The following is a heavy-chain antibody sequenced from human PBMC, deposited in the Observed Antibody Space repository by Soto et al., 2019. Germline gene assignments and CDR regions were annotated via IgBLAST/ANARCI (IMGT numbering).Heavy chain of an antibody. D-gene: IGHD2-15*01. CDR3: SSQGCSGDRCQRTN. J-gene: IGHJ4*02. Sequence: EVQLVESGGGLVQPGGSLKLSCAASGFTFSGSVIHWVRQASGKGLEWVGRIGMKTNNYATAYAASVKGRFSISRDDSGNTAYLQMNSLKTEDTAVYYCSSQGCSGDRCQRTNWGQGTLVTVSS. V-gene: IGHV3-73*02. CDR1: GFTFSGSV. CDR2: IGMKTNNYAT.